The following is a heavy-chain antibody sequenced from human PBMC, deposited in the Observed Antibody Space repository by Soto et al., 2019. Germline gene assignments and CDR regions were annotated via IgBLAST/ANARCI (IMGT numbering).Heavy chain of an antibody. Sequence: QLVETGGGWIQPGTSLTLSCAASGFSVSRTYMTWVRQAPGKGLEWVSFVYSGGATFYADSVKGRFILSRDDSQNTMYLQRNNLRAEDTAVYYCARVPGRLWGRGTLVTVAS. D-gene: IGHD3-10*01. V-gene: IGHV3-53*02. J-gene: IGHJ4*02. CDR2: VYSGGAT. CDR1: GFSVSRTY. CDR3: ARVPGRL.